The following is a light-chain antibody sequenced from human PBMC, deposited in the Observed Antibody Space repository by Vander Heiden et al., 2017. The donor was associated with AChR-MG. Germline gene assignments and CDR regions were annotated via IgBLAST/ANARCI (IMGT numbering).Light chain of an antibody. Sequence: SYGLTQPPSVSVSPGQTASITCSGDKLGTKYACWYQQKPGQSPVLVIYQDNKRPSGIPERFSGSNSGNTATLTISGTQAMDEADYYCQAWDTSTAVFGGGTKLTVL. CDR1: KLGTKY. CDR2: QDN. V-gene: IGLV3-1*01. CDR3: QAWDTSTAV. J-gene: IGLJ3*02.